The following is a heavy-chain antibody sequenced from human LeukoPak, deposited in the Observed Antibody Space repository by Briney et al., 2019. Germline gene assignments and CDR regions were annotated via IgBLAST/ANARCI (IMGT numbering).Heavy chain of an antibody. Sequence: SETLSLTCIVSGGSISSSIYYWAWVRQPPGKGLEWIGTVFYNGATQYSPSLKSRVTISVDTSKNQFSLKLSSVTAADTAVYYCARDRVFYTLGAFDIWGQGTMVTVSS. CDR1: GGSISSSIYY. D-gene: IGHD2-8*01. CDR2: VFYNGAT. CDR3: ARDRVFYTLGAFDI. J-gene: IGHJ3*02. V-gene: IGHV4-39*07.